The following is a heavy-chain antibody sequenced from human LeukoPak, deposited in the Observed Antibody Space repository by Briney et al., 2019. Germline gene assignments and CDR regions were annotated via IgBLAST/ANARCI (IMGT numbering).Heavy chain of an antibody. V-gene: IGHV1-18*01. D-gene: IGHD3-9*01. CDR2: ISAYNGNT. CDR3: ARDLQGIATYYDILTGYYMARGTHYFDY. CDR1: GYTFTSYG. J-gene: IGHJ4*02. Sequence: ASVKVSCKASGYTFTSYGISWVRQAPGQGLEWMGWISAYNGNTNYAQKLQGRVTMTTDTSTSTAYMELRSLRSDDTAVYYCARDLQGIATYYDILTGYYMARGTHYFDYWGQGTLVTVSS.